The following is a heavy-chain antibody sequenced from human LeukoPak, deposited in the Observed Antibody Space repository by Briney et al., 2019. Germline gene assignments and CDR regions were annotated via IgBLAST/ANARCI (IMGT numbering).Heavy chain of an antibody. CDR3: ARLLWFGTRDYYMDV. J-gene: IGHJ6*03. V-gene: IGHV4-59*01. Sequence: PSETLSLTCTVSGGSIRSYYWSWIRQPPGKGLEWIGYMYYRGNTNYNPSLKSRVTISVDTSKNQFSLKLSSVTAADTAVYYCARLLWFGTRDYYMDVWGKGTTVTISS. D-gene: IGHD3-10*01. CDR2: MYYRGNT. CDR1: GGSIRSYY.